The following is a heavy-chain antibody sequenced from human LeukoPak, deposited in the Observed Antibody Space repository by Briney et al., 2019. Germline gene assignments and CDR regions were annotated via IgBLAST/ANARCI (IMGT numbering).Heavy chain of an antibody. CDR3: ARVSYDILTGYSDYGMVV. J-gene: IGHJ6*02. CDR1: GFTFSDYY. CDR2: ISSSSSYT. D-gene: IGHD3-9*01. Sequence: GGSLRLSCAASGFTFSDYYMSWIRQAPGKELEWVSYISSSSSYTNYADSVKGRFTISRDNAKNSLYLQMNSLRAEDTAVYYCARVSYDILTGYSDYGMVVWGQGTTVTVSS. V-gene: IGHV3-11*05.